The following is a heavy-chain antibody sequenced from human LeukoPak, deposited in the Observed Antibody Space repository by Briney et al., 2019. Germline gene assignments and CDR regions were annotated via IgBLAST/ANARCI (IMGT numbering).Heavy chain of an antibody. CDR3: ARHPSLPYFDY. Sequence: PSETLSLTCAVSGYSISSGYYWGWIRQPPGKGLEWIGSIYHSGSTYYNPSLKSRVTISVDTSKNQFSLKLSSVTAADTAVYYCARHPSLPYFDYWGQGTPVTVSS. J-gene: IGHJ4*02. D-gene: IGHD1-26*01. V-gene: IGHV4-38-2*01. CDR2: IYHSGST. CDR1: GYSISSGYY.